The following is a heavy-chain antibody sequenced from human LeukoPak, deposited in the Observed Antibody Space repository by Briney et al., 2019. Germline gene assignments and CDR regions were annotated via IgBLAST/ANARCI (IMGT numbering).Heavy chain of an antibody. CDR2: INHSGST. J-gene: IGHJ6*03. CDR3: ARVFVGGYYYYYYMDV. Sequence: PSETLSLTCAVYGGSFSGYYWSWIRQPPGKGLEWIGEINHSGSTNYSPSLKSRVTISVDTSKNQFSLKLSSVTAADTAVYYCARVFVGGYYYYYYMDVWGKGTTVTVSS. D-gene: IGHD2-15*01. CDR1: GGSFSGYY. V-gene: IGHV4-34*01.